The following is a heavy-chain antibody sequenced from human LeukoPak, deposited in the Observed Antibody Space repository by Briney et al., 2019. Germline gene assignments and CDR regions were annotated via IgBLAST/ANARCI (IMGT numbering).Heavy chain of an antibody. D-gene: IGHD3-10*01. CDR3: ARGRGILWFGESTFGY. J-gene: IGHJ4*02. V-gene: IGHV4-34*01. Sequence: SETLSLTCAVYGGSFSGYYWSWIRQPPGKGLEWIGEINHSGSTNYNPSLKSRVTISVDTSKNQFSLKLSSVTAVDTAVYYCARGRGILWFGESTFGYWGQGTLVTVSS. CDR2: INHSGST. CDR1: GGSFSGYY.